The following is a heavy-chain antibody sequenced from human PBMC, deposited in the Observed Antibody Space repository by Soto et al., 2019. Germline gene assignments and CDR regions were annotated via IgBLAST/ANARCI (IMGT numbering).Heavy chain of an antibody. CDR2: ISAYNGAT. J-gene: IGHJ5*02. D-gene: IGHD3-10*01. Sequence: ASVKVSCKASGYTFTNFGISWVRQAPGQGLEWMGWISAYNGATNYAQKFQGRVTMTTDTSTSTAYMELRSLRYDDTAVHFCAREIGDRRLGPWGQGTLVTVSS. CDR1: GYTFTNFG. CDR3: AREIGDRRLGP. V-gene: IGHV1-18*04.